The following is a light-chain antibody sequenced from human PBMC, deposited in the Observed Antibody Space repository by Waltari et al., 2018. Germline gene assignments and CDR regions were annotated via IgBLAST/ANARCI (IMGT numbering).Light chain of an antibody. Sequence: QSVLTQPPSASGTPGQRVTISCSGSSSNIGSNTVNWYQQLPVTAPKLPLYRNKQRPSGVPDRFSGSKSGTSASLAISGLQSEDEADYYCAAWDDSLNGWVFGGGTKLTVL. V-gene: IGLV1-44*01. CDR3: AAWDDSLNGWV. CDR2: RNK. CDR1: SSNIGSNT. J-gene: IGLJ3*02.